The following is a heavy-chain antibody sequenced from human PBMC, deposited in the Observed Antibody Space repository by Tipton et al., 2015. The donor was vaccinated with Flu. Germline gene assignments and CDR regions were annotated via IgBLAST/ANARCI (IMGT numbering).Heavy chain of an antibody. CDR2: IKEDGSKE. V-gene: IGHV3-7*01. D-gene: IGHD3-22*01. CDR3: ARDPYGSGYGAFDM. CDR1: GFTFINYW. J-gene: IGHJ3*02. Sequence: SLRLSCTASGFTFINYWMSWVRQAPGKGLEWVANIKEDGSKEFYVDSVKGRFTISRDNAKNSLYLQVNSLRAEDTAVYYCARDPYGSGYGAFDMWGQGTMVTVSS.